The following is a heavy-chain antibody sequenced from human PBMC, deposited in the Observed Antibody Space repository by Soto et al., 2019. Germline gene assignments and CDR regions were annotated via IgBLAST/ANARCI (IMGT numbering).Heavy chain of an antibody. CDR3: ARDGELELYDY. CDR1: GGSISSYY. D-gene: IGHD1-7*01. V-gene: IGHV4-59*01. J-gene: IGHJ4*02. CDR2: IYYSGST. Sequence: SETLSLTCTVSGGSISSYYWSWIRQPPGKGLEWIGYIYYSGSTNYNPSLKSRVTISVDTSKNQFSLKLSSVTAADTAVYYCARDGELELYDYWGQGTLVTVSS.